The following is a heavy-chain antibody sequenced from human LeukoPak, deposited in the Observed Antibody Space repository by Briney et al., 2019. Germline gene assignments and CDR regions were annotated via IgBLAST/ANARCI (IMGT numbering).Heavy chain of an antibody. CDR1: GFTFSSYA. J-gene: IGHJ4*02. Sequence: PGGSLRLSCAASGFTFSSYAMHWVRQAPGKGLEWVAVISYDGSNKYYADSVKGRFTISRDNSKNTLYLQMNSLRAEDTAVYYCASPEFDYWGQGTLVTVSS. CDR2: ISYDGSNK. CDR3: ASPEFDY. V-gene: IGHV3-30*04.